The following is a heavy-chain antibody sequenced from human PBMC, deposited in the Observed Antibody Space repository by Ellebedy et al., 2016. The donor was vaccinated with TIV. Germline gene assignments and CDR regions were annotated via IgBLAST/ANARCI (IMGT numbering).Heavy chain of an antibody. J-gene: IGHJ4*02. V-gene: IGHV3-23*01. D-gene: IGHD3-22*01. CDR3: AKLDSSGKYYGRLDY. CDR1: GFTFRNFA. Sequence: GESLKISCAASGFTFRNFAMTWVRQAPGKGLEWVSSISSSGVSSDYADSVRGRVTISRDNSKSTLYLQMDSLRADDSAEDYWAKLDSSGKYYGRLDYWGQGTLVTVSS. CDR2: ISSSGVSS.